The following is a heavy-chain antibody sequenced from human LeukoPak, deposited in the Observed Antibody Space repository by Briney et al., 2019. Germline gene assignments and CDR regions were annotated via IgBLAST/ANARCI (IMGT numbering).Heavy chain of an antibody. CDR1: GGSVSSNSAA. Sequence: SQTLSLTCAISGGSVSSNSAAWNWIKQAPSRGLEWLGRTYYRSKWYNDYAVSVKSRITINPDTSKNQFSLQLNSVTPEDTAVYYCARAIRLSSGWPFDYWGQGTLVTVSS. CDR2: TYYRSKWYN. V-gene: IGHV6-1*01. J-gene: IGHJ4*02. D-gene: IGHD6-19*01. CDR3: ARAIRLSSGWPFDY.